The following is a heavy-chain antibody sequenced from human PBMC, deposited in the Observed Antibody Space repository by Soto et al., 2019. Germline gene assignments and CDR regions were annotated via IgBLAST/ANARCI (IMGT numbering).Heavy chain of an antibody. CDR1: VGSISSGDYY. V-gene: IGHV4-30-4*01. CDR2: IYYSGST. J-gene: IGHJ5*02. Sequence: SETLSLTCTFSVGSISSGDYYWSWIRQPPGKGLEWIGYIYYSGSTYYNPSLKSRVTISVDTSKNQFSLKLSSVTAADTAVYYCAREQGSVNKNWFDPWGQGTLVIVS. D-gene: IGHD4-17*01. CDR3: AREQGSVNKNWFDP.